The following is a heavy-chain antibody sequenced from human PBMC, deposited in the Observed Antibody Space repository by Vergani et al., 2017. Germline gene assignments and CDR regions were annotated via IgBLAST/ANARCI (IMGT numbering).Heavy chain of an antibody. CDR3: AGERVVGGTHDAFDI. CDR2: IITIFGIA. J-gene: IGHJ3*02. V-gene: IGHV1-69*17. Sequence: QVQLVQSGAEVKKPGSSVKVSCKASGGTFSSSAISWVRQAPGQGLEWMGGIITIFGIANYAQKFQGRVKITADKSTSTAYMELSSLRSEDTAVYYCAGERVVGGTHDAFDIWGQGTMVTVSS. CDR1: GGTFSSSA. D-gene: IGHD2-2*01.